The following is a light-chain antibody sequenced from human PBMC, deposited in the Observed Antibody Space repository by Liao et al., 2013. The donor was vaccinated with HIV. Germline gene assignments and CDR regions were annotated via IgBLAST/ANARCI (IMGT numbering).Light chain of an antibody. V-gene: IGLV3-21*01. CDR1: NIGTKS. CDR3: QVWDSSSDHYV. CDR2: YDT. J-gene: IGLJ1*01. Sequence: SYELTQQPSVSVAPGKTARITCGGNNIGTKSVHWYQQKPGQAPVLVIYYDTDRPLGIPERFSGSNSGNTATLTISRVEAGDEADYYCQVWDSSSDHYVFGTGTKVTVL.